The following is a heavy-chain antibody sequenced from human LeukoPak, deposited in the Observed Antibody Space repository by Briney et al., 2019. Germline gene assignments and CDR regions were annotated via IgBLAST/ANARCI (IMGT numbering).Heavy chain of an antibody. D-gene: IGHD3-3*01. CDR3: ARGRPTSRYYGITIFGVADREFDP. CDR2: MNPNSGNT. CDR1: GYTFTSYD. J-gene: IGHJ5*02. V-gene: IGHV1-8*01. Sequence: ASVKLSCKASGYTFTSYDINWVRQATGQGLEWMGWMNPNSGNTGYAQKFQGRVTMTRNTSISTAYMELSSLRSEDTAVYYCARGRPTSRYYGITIFGVADREFDPWGQGTLVTVSS.